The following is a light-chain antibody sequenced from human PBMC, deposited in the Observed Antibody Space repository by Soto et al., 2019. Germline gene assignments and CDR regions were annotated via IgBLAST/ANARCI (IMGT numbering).Light chain of an antibody. V-gene: IGKV3-15*01. J-gene: IGKJ1*01. CDR3: LQHNNWPWT. CDR2: GAS. CDR1: QSISDT. Sequence: EIVMTQSPATLSVSPGGRATLSCRASQSISDTLAWYQQKPSQAPRLLIHGASTRAPGFPARFSGSGSGTDFPLTISSLESEDFAVYYFLQHNNWPWTFGRGTKVDXK.